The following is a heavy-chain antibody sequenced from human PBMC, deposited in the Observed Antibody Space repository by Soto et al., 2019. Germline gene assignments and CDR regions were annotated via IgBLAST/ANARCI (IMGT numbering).Heavy chain of an antibody. CDR3: ERYRLLHWFDP. D-gene: IGHD1-26*01. Sequence: SETLSLTCTVSGGSIISYYWSWIRQPAGKGLEWIGRIYTSGSTNYNPSLKSRVTMSVDTSKNQFSLKLSSVTAADTAVYYCERYRLLHWFDPWGQGTLVTVSS. CDR1: GGSIISYY. V-gene: IGHV4-4*07. CDR2: IYTSGST. J-gene: IGHJ5*02.